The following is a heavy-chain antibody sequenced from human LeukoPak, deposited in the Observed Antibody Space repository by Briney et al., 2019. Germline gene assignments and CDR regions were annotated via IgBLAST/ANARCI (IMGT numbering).Heavy chain of an antibody. D-gene: IGHD5-18*01. Sequence: GGSLRLSCAASGFTFSSYWMSWVRQAPGKGLEWVANIKQDGSEKYYVDSVKGRFTISRDNAKNSLYLQMNSLKAEDTAVYYCARGGYSYGYHYFDYWGQGTLVTASS. CDR1: GFTFSSYW. CDR2: IKQDGSEK. V-gene: IGHV3-7*01. J-gene: IGHJ4*02. CDR3: ARGGYSYGYHYFDY.